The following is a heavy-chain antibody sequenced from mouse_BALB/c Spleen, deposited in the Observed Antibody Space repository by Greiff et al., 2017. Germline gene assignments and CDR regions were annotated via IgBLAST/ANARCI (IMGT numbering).Heavy chain of an antibody. CDR1: GFTFSSYT. V-gene: IGHV5-6-4*01. CDR3: TRGGFYDGYYPAYFDY. Sequence: EVKVVESGGGLVKPGGSLKLSCAASGFTFSSYTMSWVRQTPEKRLEWVATISSGGSYTYYPDSVKGRFTISRDNAKNTLYLQMSSLKSEDTAMYYCTRGGFYDGYYPAYFDYWGQGTTLTVSS. CDR2: ISSGGSYT. J-gene: IGHJ2*01. D-gene: IGHD2-3*01.